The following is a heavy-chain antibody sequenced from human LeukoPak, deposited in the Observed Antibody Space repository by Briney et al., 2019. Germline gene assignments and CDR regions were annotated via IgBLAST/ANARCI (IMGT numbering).Heavy chain of an antibody. CDR2: FDPEDGET. Sequence: ASVKVSCKASGYTFTSYGISWVRQAPGKGLEWMGGFDPEDGETIYAQKFQGRVTMTEDTSTDTAYMELSSLRSEDTAVYYCATVAGLDNWFDPWGQGTLVTVSS. V-gene: IGHV1-24*01. D-gene: IGHD6-19*01. CDR3: ATVAGLDNWFDP. J-gene: IGHJ5*02. CDR1: GYTFTSYG.